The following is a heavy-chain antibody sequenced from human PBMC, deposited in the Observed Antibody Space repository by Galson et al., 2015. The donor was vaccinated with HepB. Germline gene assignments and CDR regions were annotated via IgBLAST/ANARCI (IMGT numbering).Heavy chain of an antibody. J-gene: IGHJ6*02. CDR3: ARGCSSTSCYV. V-gene: IGHV3-48*02. D-gene: IGHD2-2*01. CDR2: INRDSSII. Sequence: SLRLSCAASGFTFSSYGMNWVRQAPGKGLEWVSYINRDSSIINYADSVKGRFTISRDNAKNSLYLQMNSLRDDDTAVYHCARGCSSTSCYVWGQGTPVTVSS. CDR1: GFTFSSYG.